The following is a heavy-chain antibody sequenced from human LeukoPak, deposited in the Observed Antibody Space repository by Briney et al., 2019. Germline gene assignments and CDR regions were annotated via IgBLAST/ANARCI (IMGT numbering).Heavy chain of an antibody. CDR2: LYTSGST. D-gene: IGHD2/OR15-2a*01. Sequence: SETLSLTCTVSGGSISSYYWNWIRQPAGKGLEWIGRLYTSGSTNYNPSLKSRVTMSVDTSKNQFSLNLNSVTDADTAVYYCTRENRPFCPFAYWGQGVLVTVSS. CDR1: GGSISSYY. J-gene: IGHJ4*02. V-gene: IGHV4-4*07. CDR3: TRENRPFCPFAY.